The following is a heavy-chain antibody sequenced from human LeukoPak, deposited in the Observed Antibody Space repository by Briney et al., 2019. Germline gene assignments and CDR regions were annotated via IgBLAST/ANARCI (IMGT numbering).Heavy chain of an antibody. Sequence: QTGESLRLSCAASGFTFSSYAMSWVSQAAGKGLEWVSAISGIGGSTYYGDSVKGRFTISRDNSKNTQYLKMNSLRAEDTAVYYCAKDKGLHCSGGSCYSGYYGMDVWGQGTTVTVSS. CDR2: ISGIGGST. D-gene: IGHD2-15*01. V-gene: IGHV3-23*01. J-gene: IGHJ6*02. CDR3: AKDKGLHCSGGSCYSGYYGMDV. CDR1: GFTFSSYA.